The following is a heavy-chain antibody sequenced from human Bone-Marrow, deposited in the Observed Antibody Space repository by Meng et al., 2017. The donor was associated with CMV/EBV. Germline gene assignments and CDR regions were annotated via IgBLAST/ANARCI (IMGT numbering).Heavy chain of an antibody. V-gene: IGHV5-51*01. D-gene: IGHD3-22*01. CDR1: GYSFTSYW. Sequence: GGSLRLSCKGSGYSFTSYWIGWVRRMPGKGLEWMGIIYPGDSDTRYSPSFQGQVTISADKSISTAYLQWSSLKASDTAMYYCARNRYDSSGYYSIAGHWYFDLWGRGTLVTVSS. CDR2: IYPGDSDT. J-gene: IGHJ2*01. CDR3: ARNRYDSSGYYSIAGHWYFDL.